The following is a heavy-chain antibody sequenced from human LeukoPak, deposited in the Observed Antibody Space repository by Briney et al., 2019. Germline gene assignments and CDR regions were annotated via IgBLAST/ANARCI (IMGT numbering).Heavy chain of an antibody. Sequence: ASVTVSCKASGYTFTSYDINWVRQATGQGLEWMGWMNPKSGNTGYAQKFQGRVTMTRNTSISTAYMELSSLRSEDTAVYVCARVKRISSTFAPWGQGTLVTVSS. V-gene: IGHV1-8*01. J-gene: IGHJ5*02. CDR1: GYTFTSYD. D-gene: IGHD2-15*01. CDR2: MNPKSGNT. CDR3: ARVKRISSTFAP.